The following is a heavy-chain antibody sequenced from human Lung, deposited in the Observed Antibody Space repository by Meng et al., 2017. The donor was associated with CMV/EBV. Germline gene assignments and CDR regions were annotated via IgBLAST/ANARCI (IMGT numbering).Heavy chain of an antibody. CDR2: IYWNDDM. V-gene: IGHV2-5*01. D-gene: IGHD2-2*01. CDR1: GFSLSTSGVG. Sequence: SGXXLVXPTQTLTLTCTFSGFSLSTSGVGVGWIRQPPGKALEWLALIYWNDDMRYSPSLKSRLTITKDTSNNQVVLTMTNMDPVETATYYCAHSELVVPAVRYGYFDLXGRGXLVTVSS. CDR3: AHSELVVPAVRYGYFDL. J-gene: IGHJ2*01.